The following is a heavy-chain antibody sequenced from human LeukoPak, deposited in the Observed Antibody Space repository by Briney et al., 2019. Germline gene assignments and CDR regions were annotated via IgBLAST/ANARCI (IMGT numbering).Heavy chain of an antibody. Sequence: SETLSLTCAVYGGSFSGYYWSWIRQPPGKGLEWIGEINHSGSTNYNPSLKSRVTISVDTSKNQFSLKLSSVTAADTAVYYCARHWPYDFWSGLGDYGMDVWGQGTTVTVSS. J-gene: IGHJ6*02. CDR2: INHSGST. D-gene: IGHD3-3*01. V-gene: IGHV4-34*01. CDR3: ARHWPYDFWSGLGDYGMDV. CDR1: GGSFSGYY.